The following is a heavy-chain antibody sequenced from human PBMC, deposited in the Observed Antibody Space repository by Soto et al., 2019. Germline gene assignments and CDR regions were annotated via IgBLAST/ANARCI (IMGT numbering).Heavy chain of an antibody. CDR1: GFTFSSYA. CDR2: ISYDGSNK. J-gene: IGHJ4*02. Sequence: QVQLVESGGGVVQPGRSLRLSCAASGFTFSSYAMHWVRQAPGKGMEWVAVISYDGSNKYYADSVKGRFTISRDNSKNTLYLQMNSLRAEDTAVYYCARDTTFMSYFDYWGQVTLVTVSS. V-gene: IGHV3-30-3*01. CDR3: ARDTTFMSYFDY. D-gene: IGHD1-26*01.